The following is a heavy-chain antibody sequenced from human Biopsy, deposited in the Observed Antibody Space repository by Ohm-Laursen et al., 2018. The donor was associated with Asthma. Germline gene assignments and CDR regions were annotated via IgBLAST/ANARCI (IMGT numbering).Heavy chain of an antibody. Sequence: PPATVSCTASGYNFISFAIHWVRQAPGQRLEWKGWVNTGNGDTKNSQKFQGRVTITRDSSASTAYMELRSLRSEDTATYYCARSYYDFLTGQVKDVFGVWGQGTMVTVSS. J-gene: IGHJ3*01. CDR2: VNTGNGDT. D-gene: IGHD3-9*01. CDR1: GYNFISFA. CDR3: ARSYYDFLTGQVKDVFGV. V-gene: IGHV1-3*04.